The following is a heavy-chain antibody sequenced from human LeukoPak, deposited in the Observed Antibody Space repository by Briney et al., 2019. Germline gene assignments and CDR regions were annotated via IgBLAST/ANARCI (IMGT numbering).Heavy chain of an antibody. J-gene: IGHJ4*02. CDR2: ISFYNGNI. Sequence: ASVKVSCTASGYTLTSHGISWVRQAPGPGLEWMGWISFYNGNINYAQTLQGRMTMTTDTSTSTAYMELKRLRSDDTAVYYCARDQAPRGIDYWGQGTLVTVSS. V-gene: IGHV1-18*01. CDR3: ARDQAPRGIDY. D-gene: IGHD3-10*01. CDR1: GYTLTSHG.